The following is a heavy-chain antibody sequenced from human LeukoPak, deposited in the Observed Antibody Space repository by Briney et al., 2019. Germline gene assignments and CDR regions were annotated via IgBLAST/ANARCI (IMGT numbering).Heavy chain of an antibody. J-gene: IGHJ4*02. Sequence: GGSLTLSCTVSGFSFSSYTMTWVRQPPGKGLEWVSASNGSGAGTYYADSVKDRLIISRDNPTNTLYLQMNSLRAEDTAVYYCAKNGGDSYGTGHFDYWGQGTLVTVSS. CDR1: GFSFSSYT. CDR2: SNGSGAGT. CDR3: AKNGGDSYGTGHFDY. V-gene: IGHV3-23*01. D-gene: IGHD3-10*01.